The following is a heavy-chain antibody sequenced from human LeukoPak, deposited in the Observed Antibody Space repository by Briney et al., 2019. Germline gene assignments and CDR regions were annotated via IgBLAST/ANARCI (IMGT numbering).Heavy chain of an antibody. V-gene: IGHV1-2*06. D-gene: IGHD1-1*01. CDR3: ARDAYVHSAFDI. CDR2: INPNSGGT. Sequence: ASVKVSCKASGYTFTGYYMHWVRQAPGQGLEWMGRINPNSGGTNYAQKFQGRVTMTRDTSISTAYMELSRLRSDDTAVYYCARDAYVHSAFDIWGQGTMVTVSS. CDR1: GYTFTGYY. J-gene: IGHJ3*02.